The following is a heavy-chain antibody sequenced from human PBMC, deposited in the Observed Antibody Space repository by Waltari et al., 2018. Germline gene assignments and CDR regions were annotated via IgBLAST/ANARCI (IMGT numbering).Heavy chain of an antibody. Sequence: QVQLVQSGAEVKKPGASVKVSCKASGYTFTSYAMHWVRQAPGQRLEWMGWINAGNGNTKYSQKFQGRVTITRDTSASTAYMELSSLRSEDTAVYYCAGHTAMAVDAFDIWGQGTMVTVSS. D-gene: IGHD5-18*01. V-gene: IGHV1-3*01. CDR3: AGHTAMAVDAFDI. J-gene: IGHJ3*02. CDR2: INAGNGNT. CDR1: GYTFTSYA.